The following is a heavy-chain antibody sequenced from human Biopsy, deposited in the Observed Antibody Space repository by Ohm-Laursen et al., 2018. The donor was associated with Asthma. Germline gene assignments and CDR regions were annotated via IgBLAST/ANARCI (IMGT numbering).Heavy chain of an antibody. CDR3: ARDRGYTYAKFDY. V-gene: IGHV3-30*03. Sequence: SLRLSCAASGFTFSSYSMHWVRQAPAKGLEWVAGVSYDGDNKHYADSVKGRFTVSRDNSRNTLYLHMNSLRDEDTAVYYCARDRGYTYAKFDYWGQGTLVIVSS. CDR1: GFTFSSYS. D-gene: IGHD5-18*01. CDR2: VSYDGDNK. J-gene: IGHJ4*02.